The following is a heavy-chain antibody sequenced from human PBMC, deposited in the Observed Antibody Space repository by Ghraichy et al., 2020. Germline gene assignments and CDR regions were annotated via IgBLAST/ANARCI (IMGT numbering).Heavy chain of an antibody. CDR2: IFYSGST. Sequence: SETLSLTCTVSGASLTNYYWSWIRQPPGKGLEWIGYIFYSGSTNYNPSLKSRITISVDTSKKQFSLKLSSVTAADTAIYYCARVSSVWFGELLYGDYFDSWGQGTLVTVSS. J-gene: IGHJ4*02. CDR1: GASLTNYY. D-gene: IGHD3-10*01. V-gene: IGHV4-59*01. CDR3: ARVSSVWFGELLYGDYFDS.